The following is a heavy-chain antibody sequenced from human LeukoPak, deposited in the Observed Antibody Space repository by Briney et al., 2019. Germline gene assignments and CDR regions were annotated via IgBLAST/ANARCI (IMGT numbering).Heavy chain of an antibody. D-gene: IGHD1-26*01. CDR2: ISGSGGST. Sequence: GGSLRLSCAASGFTFSSYSMNWVRQAPGKVLEGVSAISGSGGSTYYADSVKGRFTISRDNSKNTLYLQMNSLRAEDTAVYYCAKAHSGSHSAFDIWGQGTMVTVSS. CDR3: AKAHSGSHSAFDI. J-gene: IGHJ3*02. CDR1: GFTFSSYS. V-gene: IGHV3-23*01.